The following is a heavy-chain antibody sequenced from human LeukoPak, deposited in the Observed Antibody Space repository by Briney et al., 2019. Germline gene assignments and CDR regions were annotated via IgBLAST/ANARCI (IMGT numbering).Heavy chain of an antibody. CDR3: ARDRSSAVAGYHFDT. V-gene: IGHV4-4*07. D-gene: IGHD6-19*01. J-gene: IGHJ4*02. CDR1: GGPISNHY. CDR2: IYTTGST. Sequence: SETLSLTCIVSGGPISNHYWTWIRQPAGKGLEWIGRIYTTGSTTYNPSLKSRVTMSVDTSKNQFSLKLSSVTAADTAVYYCARDRSSAVAGYHFDTWGQGTLVTVSS.